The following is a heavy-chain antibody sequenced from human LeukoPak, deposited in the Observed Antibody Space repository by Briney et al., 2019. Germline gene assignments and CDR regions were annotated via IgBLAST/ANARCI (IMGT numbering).Heavy chain of an antibody. CDR2: TNPNSGNT. CDR3: ARAYSSGWSYYYYYMDV. Sequence: ASVKVSCKASGYTFTSYDINWVRQATGQGLEWMGWTNPNSGNTGYAQKFQGRVTMTRNTSISTAYMELSSLRSEDTAVYYCARAYSSGWSYYYYYMDVWGKGTTVTVSS. D-gene: IGHD6-19*01. CDR1: GYTFTSYD. V-gene: IGHV1-8*01. J-gene: IGHJ6*03.